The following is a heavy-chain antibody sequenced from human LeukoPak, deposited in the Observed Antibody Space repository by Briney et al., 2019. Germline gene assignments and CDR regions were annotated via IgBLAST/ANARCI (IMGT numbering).Heavy chain of an antibody. CDR2: IWYDGSNK. CDR1: GFTFSSYG. CDR3: AKDAPLVVVIPFDY. V-gene: IGHV3-33*06. J-gene: IGHJ4*02. D-gene: IGHD3-22*01. Sequence: GGSLRLSCAASGFTFSSYGMHWVRQASGKGLEWVAVIWYDGSNKYYADSVKGRFTISRDNSKNTLYLQMNSLRAEDTAVYYCAKDAPLVVVIPFDYWGQGTLVTVSS.